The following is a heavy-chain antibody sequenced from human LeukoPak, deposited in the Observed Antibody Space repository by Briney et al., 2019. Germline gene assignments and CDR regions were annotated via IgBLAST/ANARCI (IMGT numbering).Heavy chain of an antibody. CDR2: IYYSRST. D-gene: IGHD6-13*01. Sequence: PSETLFLTCTVSGGSISSGDYYWSWIRQPPGKGLEWIGYIYYSRSTYYNPSLKSRVTRSVDTSKNQFSLKLSSVTAADTAVYYCARGDSSSWYFDYWGQGTLVTVSS. V-gene: IGHV4-30-4*01. J-gene: IGHJ4*02. CDR3: ARGDSSSWYFDY. CDR1: GGSISSGDYY.